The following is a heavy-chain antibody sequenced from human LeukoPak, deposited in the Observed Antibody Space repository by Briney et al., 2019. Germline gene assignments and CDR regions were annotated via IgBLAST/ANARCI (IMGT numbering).Heavy chain of an antibody. CDR1: GFTFSGYG. CDR3: AKVVNSSWYFFDY. Sequence: PGGSRRISCAATGFTFSGYGMHWVRQAPGKGLEWVAVIWYDGSNKYYADSMKGRVTISRDNSKNTLYLQMNSLRAEDTAVYYCAKVVNSSWYFFDYWSQGTLVTVSS. V-gene: IGHV3-30*02. CDR2: IWYDGSNK. D-gene: IGHD6-13*01. J-gene: IGHJ4*02.